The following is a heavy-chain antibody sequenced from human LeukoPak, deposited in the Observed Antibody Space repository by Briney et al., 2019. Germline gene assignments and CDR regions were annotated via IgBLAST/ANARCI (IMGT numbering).Heavy chain of an antibody. CDR2: IYYNGST. J-gene: IGHJ4*02. Sequence: PSETLSLTCTVSGGSVSSGDYYWSWIRQSPGKGLEWIGYIYYNGSTNYNPSLKSRVTMSMSMSKNQFSVKLSSLTAADTAVYYCARSGSAYDSPFDYWGQGTLVTVSS. CDR1: GGSVSSGDYY. V-gene: IGHV4-61*08. D-gene: IGHD5-12*01. CDR3: ARSGSAYDSPFDY.